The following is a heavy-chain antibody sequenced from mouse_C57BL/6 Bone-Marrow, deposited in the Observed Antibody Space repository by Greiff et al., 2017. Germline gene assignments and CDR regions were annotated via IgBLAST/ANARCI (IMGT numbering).Heavy chain of an antibody. Sequence: QVQLKQSGPGLVAPSPCLSISCTASGFSFTSYGVDWVRQPPGKGLEWLGGIWGGGSTNYNSALMSRMSIRKDNTKSQFYLKMSSLQADDTAMYYCAKWCPTAPFAYWGQGTLVTVSA. V-gene: IGHV2-9*01. D-gene: IGHD1-2*01. J-gene: IGHJ3*01. CDR1: GFSFTSYG. CDR2: IWGGGST. CDR3: AKWCPTAPFAY.